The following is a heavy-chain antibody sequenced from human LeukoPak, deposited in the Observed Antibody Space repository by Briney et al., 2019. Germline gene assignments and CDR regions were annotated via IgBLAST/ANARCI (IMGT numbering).Heavy chain of an antibody. D-gene: IGHD6-13*01. CDR2: INPNSGGT. V-gene: IGHV1-2*02. CDR1: GYTFTGYY. CDR3: ARRQAAAEGYYFDY. J-gene: IGHJ4*02. Sequence: ASVKVSCKASGYTFTGYYMHWVRQAPGQGLEWMGWINPNSGGTNYAQKFQGRVTMTRDTSISTAYMELSRLRSDDTAVYYCARRQAAAEGYYFDYWGQGTLVTVSS.